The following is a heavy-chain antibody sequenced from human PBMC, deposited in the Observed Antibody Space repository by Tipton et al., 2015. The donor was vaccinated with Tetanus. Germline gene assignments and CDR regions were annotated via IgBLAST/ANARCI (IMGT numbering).Heavy chain of an antibody. CDR1: GGSINSPDYS. J-gene: IGHJ5*02. Sequence: LRLSCTVSGGSINSPDYSWGWIRQPPGKGLEWIGYIYQRGSTPYNPSLATRVTITADKSKNHFSLNLRSVTAADTAVYYCARDRGQQFVSDWFDPWGQGTLVTVSS. V-gene: IGHV4-30-2*01. CDR2: IYQRGST. CDR3: ARDRGQQFVSDWFDP. D-gene: IGHD6-6*01.